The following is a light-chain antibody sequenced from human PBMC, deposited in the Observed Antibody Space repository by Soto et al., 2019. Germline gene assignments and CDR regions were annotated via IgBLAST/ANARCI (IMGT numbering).Light chain of an antibody. V-gene: IGKV3-11*01. CDR1: ESVTNY. CDR3: KQRSNWTLIT. Sequence: IVLSHSPATLSLSPAKRGTLSCRAIESVTNYLAWYQQKPGQAPRLLIYNPSNRATGIPARSSGSGCGTDFSITISSIDHEDFAVYYCKQRSNWTLITFGQGTRLEIK. J-gene: IGKJ5*01. CDR2: NPS.